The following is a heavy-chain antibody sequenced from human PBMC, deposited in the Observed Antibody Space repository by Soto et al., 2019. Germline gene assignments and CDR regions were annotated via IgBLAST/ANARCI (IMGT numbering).Heavy chain of an antibody. V-gene: IGHV1-18*03. CDR1: GYNFMPYG. Sequence: GASVKVSCKASGYNFMPYGVNWVRQAPGQGLEWMGWISPWKGNTNYAQSFQGRVTMTTDTSTSTAYMELRSLTSDDMAVYYCARDLDPSGSYYTDYWGPGTLVTVSS. J-gene: IGHJ4*02. CDR3: ARDLDPSGSYYTDY. D-gene: IGHD3-10*01. CDR2: ISPWKGNT.